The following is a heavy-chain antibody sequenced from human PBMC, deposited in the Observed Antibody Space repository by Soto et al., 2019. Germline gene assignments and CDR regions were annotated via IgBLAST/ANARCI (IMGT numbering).Heavy chain of an antibody. D-gene: IGHD1-26*01. V-gene: IGHV1-69*02. CDR3: ATLGSGSYDY. CDR1: GGTFSSYI. J-gene: IGHJ4*01. Sequence: QVHLVQSGAEVKKPGSSVKVSCKASGGTFSSYIISWVRQAPGQGLEWMGRISPTVGIPNYAQKFQGRVTITADRSTSTAYMELSSQRSEDTAIYYCATLGSGSYDYWGHGTLVTVSS. CDR2: ISPTVGIP.